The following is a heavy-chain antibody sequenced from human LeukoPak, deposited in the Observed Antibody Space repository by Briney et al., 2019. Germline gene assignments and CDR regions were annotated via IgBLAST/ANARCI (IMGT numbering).Heavy chain of an antibody. Sequence: GGSLRLSCAASGFTFSNYGMHWVRQAPGKGLEWVSVVSYDGSNKYYADSVKGRFTISRDNSKNTLYLQMNSLRAEDTAMYYCAKNSGSTALWGQGTLVTVSS. CDR1: GFTFSNYG. CDR2: VSYDGSNK. D-gene: IGHD1-26*01. CDR3: AKNSGSTAL. V-gene: IGHV3-30*18. J-gene: IGHJ4*02.